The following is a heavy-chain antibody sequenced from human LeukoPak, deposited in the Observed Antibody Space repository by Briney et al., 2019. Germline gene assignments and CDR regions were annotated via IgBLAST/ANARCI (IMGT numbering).Heavy chain of an antibody. CDR1: GFTFSSYS. J-gene: IGHJ5*02. Sequence: PGGSLRLSCAASGFTFSSYSMNWVRQAPGKGLERVSYISSSSSTIYYADSVKGRFTISRDNAKNSLYLQMNSLRAEDTAVYYCARDRLIAAAGTNWFDPWGQGTLVTVSS. D-gene: IGHD6-13*01. V-gene: IGHV3-48*01. CDR3: ARDRLIAAAGTNWFDP. CDR2: ISSSSSTI.